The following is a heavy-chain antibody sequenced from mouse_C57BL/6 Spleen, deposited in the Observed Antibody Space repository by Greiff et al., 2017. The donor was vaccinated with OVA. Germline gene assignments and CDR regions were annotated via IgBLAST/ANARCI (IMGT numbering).Heavy chain of an antibody. CDR3: TDYGNYDGFAY. Sequence: VQLKESGEGLVKPGGSLKLSCAASGFTFSSYAMSWVRQTPEKRLEWVAYISSGGDYIYYADTVKGRFTISRDNARNTLYLQMSSLKSEDTAMYYCTDYGNYDGFAYWGQGTLVTVSA. CDR1: GFTFSSYA. CDR2: ISSGGDYI. J-gene: IGHJ3*01. V-gene: IGHV5-9-1*02. D-gene: IGHD2-1*01.